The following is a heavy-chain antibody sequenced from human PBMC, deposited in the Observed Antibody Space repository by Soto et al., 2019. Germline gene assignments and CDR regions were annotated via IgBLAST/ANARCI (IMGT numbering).Heavy chain of an antibody. CDR3: ASLCGSSWCDS. D-gene: IGHD6-13*01. CDR2: IDINGGST. Sequence: GGSLRLSCAASGFLFSNYAMHWVRQAPGKGLEYVSAIDINGGSTYYANSVKGRFTISRDNSKNTLYLQMGSLRAEDMAVYYCASLCGSSWCDSWGQGTLVTVSS. V-gene: IGHV3-64*01. CDR1: GFLFSNYA. J-gene: IGHJ5*01.